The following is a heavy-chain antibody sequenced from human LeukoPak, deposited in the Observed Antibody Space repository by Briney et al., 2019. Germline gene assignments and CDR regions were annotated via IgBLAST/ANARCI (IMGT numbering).Heavy chain of an antibody. CDR1: GFTFSTYS. D-gene: IGHD6-13*01. J-gene: IGHJ1*01. V-gene: IGHV3-48*01. Sequence: PGGSLRLSCTASGFTFSTYSMNWVRQAPGRGLEWVSYISGSSSSSDGGAIQYADSVKGRFTISRDNSKNTLYLQMNSLRAEDTAVYYCAKDQGIYGRAEYLQHWGQGTLVTVSS. CDR3: AKDQGIYGRAEYLQH. CDR2: ISGSSSSSDGGAI.